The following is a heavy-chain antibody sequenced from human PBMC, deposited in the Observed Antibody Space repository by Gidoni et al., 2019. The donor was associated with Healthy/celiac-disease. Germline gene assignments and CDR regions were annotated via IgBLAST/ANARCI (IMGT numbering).Heavy chain of an antibody. D-gene: IGHD3-22*01. J-gene: IGHJ4*02. CDR2: IIPILGIA. Sequence: QVQLVQSGAEVKKPGSSVKVSCKASGGTFSSYTISWVRQAPGQGLEWMGRIIPILGIANYAQKFQGRVTITADKSTSTAYMELSSLRSEDTAVYYCAREDDSSGYYFLGYWGQGTLVTVSS. V-gene: IGHV1-69*02. CDR3: AREDDSSGYYFLGY. CDR1: GGTFSSYT.